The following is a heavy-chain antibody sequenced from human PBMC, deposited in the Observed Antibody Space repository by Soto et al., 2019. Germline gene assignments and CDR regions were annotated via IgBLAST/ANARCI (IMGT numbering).Heavy chain of an antibody. CDR3: AKAMPYYYYGMNV. Sequence: GGSLRLSCAASGFTFSSYGMHWVRQAPGKGLEWVAVISYDGSNKYYADSVKGRFTISRDNSKNTLYLQMNSLRAEDTAVYYCAKAMPYYYYGMNVWGQVTTVTVSS. V-gene: IGHV3-30*18. CDR2: ISYDGSNK. CDR1: GFTFSSYG. D-gene: IGHD2-2*01. J-gene: IGHJ6*02.